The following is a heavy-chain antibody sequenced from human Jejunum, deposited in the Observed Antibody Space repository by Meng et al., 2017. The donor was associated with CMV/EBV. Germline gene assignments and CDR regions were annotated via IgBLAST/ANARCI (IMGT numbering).Heavy chain of an antibody. Sequence: IRGSSYYWGWIRQPPGKGLEWIGSIYYTGTTHYNPSLKSRVTISLDTSKNQFSLKLTSVTAAETAVYYCVGGPPWLIVATHWFDPWGQGSLVTVSS. D-gene: IGHD5-12*01. CDR3: VGGPPWLIVATHWFDP. CDR2: IYYTGTT. J-gene: IGHJ5*02. CDR1: IRGSSYY. V-gene: IGHV4-39*07.